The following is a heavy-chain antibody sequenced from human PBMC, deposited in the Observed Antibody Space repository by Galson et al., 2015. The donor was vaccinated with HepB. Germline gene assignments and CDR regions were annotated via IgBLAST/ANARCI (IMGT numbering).Heavy chain of an antibody. J-gene: IGHJ4*02. Sequence: ETLSLTCAVFGDSISSSRYYWGWIRQPPGKGLEWIGSISYTGSTYYSPSLKNRVTISVDTSKNEFSLNLSSVTAADTAVYHCARHLGYSGVGDYWGQGTLVTVSS. CDR2: ISYTGST. CDR3: ARHLGYSGVGDY. D-gene: IGHD5-24*01. CDR1: GDSISSSRYY. V-gene: IGHV4-39*01.